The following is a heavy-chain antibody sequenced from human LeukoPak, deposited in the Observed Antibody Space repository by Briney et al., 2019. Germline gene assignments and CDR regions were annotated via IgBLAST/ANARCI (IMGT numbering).Heavy chain of an antibody. V-gene: IGHV4-30-4*08. Sequence: SQTLSLTCTVSGGSISSGDYYWSWIRQPPGKGLEWIGYIYYRGSTYYNPALKSRVTISVDTSKNQFSLKLSSVTAADTAVYYCARDPFPHAINYYDSSGYPWGQGTLVTVSS. CDR3: ARDPFPHAINYYDSSGYP. CDR1: GGSISSGDYY. J-gene: IGHJ5*02. D-gene: IGHD3-22*01. CDR2: IYYRGST.